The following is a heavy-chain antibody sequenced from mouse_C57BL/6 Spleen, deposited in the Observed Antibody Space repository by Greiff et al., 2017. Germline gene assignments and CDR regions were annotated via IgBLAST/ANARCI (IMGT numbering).Heavy chain of an antibody. V-gene: IGHV1-82*01. CDR1: GYAFSSSW. J-gene: IGHJ2*01. Sequence: VQLQQSGPELVKPGASVKISCKASGYAFSSSWMNWVKQRPGKGLEWIGRIYPGDGDTNYNGKFKGKATLTADKSSSTAYMQLSSLTSEDSAVYFCARNDDGYYFDYWGQGTTLTVSS. D-gene: IGHD2-3*01. CDR3: ARNDDGYYFDY. CDR2: IYPGDGDT.